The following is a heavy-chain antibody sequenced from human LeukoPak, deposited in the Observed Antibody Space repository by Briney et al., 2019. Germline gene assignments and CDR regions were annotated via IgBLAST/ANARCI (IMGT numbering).Heavy chain of an antibody. CDR2: VNPNSGNT. J-gene: IGHJ6*02. CDR1: GYTSTSYD. V-gene: IGHV1-8*01. Sequence: ASVKVSCKASGYTSTSYDINWVRQATGQGLEWMGWVNPNSGNTGYAQEFQGRVTMTRNTSISTAYMELSSLRSEDTAVYYCARLAGHSGIAYGMDVWGQGTTVTVSS. D-gene: IGHD1-26*01. CDR3: ARLAGHSGIAYGMDV.